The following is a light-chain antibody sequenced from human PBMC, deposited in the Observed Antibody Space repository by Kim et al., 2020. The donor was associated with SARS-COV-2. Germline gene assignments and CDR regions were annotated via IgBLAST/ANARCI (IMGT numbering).Light chain of an antibody. CDR1: SGINVGTSR. Sequence: QPVLTQPSSLSAPPGASASLTCTLRSGINVGTSRIYWYRQKPGSPPQFLLNFKSDSDKQQGSGVPSRFSGSKDASANAGILLISGLQSEDEADYYCMIWHSSAWVFGGGTKLTVL. CDR2: FKSDSDK. CDR3: MIWHSSAWV. V-gene: IGLV5-45*02. J-gene: IGLJ3*02.